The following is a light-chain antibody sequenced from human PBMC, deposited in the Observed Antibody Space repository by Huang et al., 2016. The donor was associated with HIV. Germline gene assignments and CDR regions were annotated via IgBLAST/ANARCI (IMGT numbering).Light chain of an antibody. CDR2: DAS. V-gene: IGKV3-11*01. Sequence: EIVLTQSPATLSLSPGERATLSCRASQSVSSYLAWYQQKPGQAPRVLIYDASNRATGIPARFSGSGSWTDFTLTISSLEPEDVAVYYCQQRSNWPPRLTFGGGTKVEIK. CDR3: QQRSNWPPRLT. CDR1: QSVSSY. J-gene: IGKJ4*01.